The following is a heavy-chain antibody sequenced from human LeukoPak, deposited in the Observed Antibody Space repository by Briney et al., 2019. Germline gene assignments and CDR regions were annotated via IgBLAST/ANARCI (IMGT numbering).Heavy chain of an antibody. CDR3: ARGGPILVVTEVGFDY. V-gene: IGHV3-7*01. CDR1: GFTFSTFW. Sequence: GSLRLSCAASGFTFSTFWMTWVRQAPGKGLEWVANINQGGSESYYVDSVKGRFTIFRDNAESSLYLQLNSLRAEDTAVYYCARGGPILVVTEVGFDYWGQGTLVTVSS. CDR2: INQGGSES. D-gene: IGHD3-22*01. J-gene: IGHJ4*02.